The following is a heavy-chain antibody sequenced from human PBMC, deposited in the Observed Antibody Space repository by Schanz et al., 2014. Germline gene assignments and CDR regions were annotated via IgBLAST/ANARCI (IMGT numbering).Heavy chain of an antibody. CDR1: GFDFNSYS. CDR3: AKQIHYDILTVTRN. J-gene: IGHJ4*02. V-gene: IGHV3-23*04. CDR2: LSGSGGST. D-gene: IGHD3-9*01. Sequence: EVQLVESGGGLVKPGGSLRLSCEASGFDFNSYSMNWVRQVPGKGLEWVSALSGSGGSTYYADSVKGRFTISRDNSKNTLYLQMNSLRAEDTAVYYCAKQIHYDILTVTRNWGQGTLXTVSS.